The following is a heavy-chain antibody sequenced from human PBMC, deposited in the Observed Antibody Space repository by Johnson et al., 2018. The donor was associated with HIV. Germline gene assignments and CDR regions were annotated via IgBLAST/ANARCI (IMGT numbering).Heavy chain of an antibody. D-gene: IGHD2/OR15-2a*01. V-gene: IGHV3-30*03. CDR3: ARAYIYGAFEI. J-gene: IGHJ3*02. CDR1: GFTVSSNY. Sequence: QVQLVESGGGLVQPGGSLRLSCAASGFTVSSNYMSWVRQAPGKGLEWVAVISYDGSNKYYADSVKGRFTISRDNSKNTLYLQMNSLRAEDTAVYYCARAYIYGAFEIWGQWTMVTVSS. CDR2: ISYDGSNK.